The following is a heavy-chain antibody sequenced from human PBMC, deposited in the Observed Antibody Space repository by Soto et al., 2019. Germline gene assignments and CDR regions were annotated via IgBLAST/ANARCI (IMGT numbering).Heavy chain of an antibody. Sequence: VQLVESGGGLVQPGGSLRLSCATSGFTFSDHYMDWVRQATGKELEWVARSRNRAESHTTEYAASVKGRFTHSREDSKSSLYLQMNSRKTEDTAVYYCARSARVRQFHIWGQGNLVTVSS. J-gene: IGHJ4*02. CDR3: ARSARVRQFHI. V-gene: IGHV3-72*01. D-gene: IGHD4-4*01. CDR2: SRNRAESHTT. CDR1: GFTFSDHY.